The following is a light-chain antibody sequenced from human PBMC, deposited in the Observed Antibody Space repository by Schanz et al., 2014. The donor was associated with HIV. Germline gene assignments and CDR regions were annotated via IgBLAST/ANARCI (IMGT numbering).Light chain of an antibody. CDR1: QSISNY. V-gene: IGKV1-39*01. J-gene: IGKJ2*01. CDR2: AAS. Sequence: DIQMTQSPSSLSASVGDRVTITCRASQSISNYLNWYQQKPGKAPKLLIYAASSLQSGVPSRFSGSGSGTDFTFTITSLQPEDFATYYCQQCVTYPYTFGQGTKLDIK. CDR3: QQCVTYPYT.